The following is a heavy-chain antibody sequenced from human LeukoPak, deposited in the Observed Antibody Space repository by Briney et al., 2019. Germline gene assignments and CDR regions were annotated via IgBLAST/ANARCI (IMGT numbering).Heavy chain of an antibody. CDR3: ARDRNLHYYGMDV. V-gene: IGHV3-53*01. J-gene: IGHJ6*02. D-gene: IGHD1-14*01. CDR1: GFTVSSNY. Sequence: GGSLRLSCAASGFTVSSNYMSWVRQAPGKGLEWVSVIYSGGSTYYADSVKGRFTISRDNSKNTLYLQMNSLRAEDTAVYYCARDRNLHYYGMDVWGRGTTVTVSS. CDR2: IYSGGST.